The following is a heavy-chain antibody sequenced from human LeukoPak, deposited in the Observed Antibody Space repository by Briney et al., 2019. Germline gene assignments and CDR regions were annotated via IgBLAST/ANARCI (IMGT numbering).Heavy chain of an antibody. CDR1: GFTFTDYY. Sequence: GGSLRLSCATSGFTFTDYYMSWIRQAPGKGLEWVSYISVSGTTMYYADSVKGRFTLSRDNAKNSLYLQMNSLKTEDTAVYYCTTNFGYYDSSGYYYVFVYWGQGTLVTVSS. V-gene: IGHV3-11*01. D-gene: IGHD3-22*01. CDR2: ISVSGTTM. J-gene: IGHJ4*02. CDR3: TTNFGYYDSSGYYYVFVY.